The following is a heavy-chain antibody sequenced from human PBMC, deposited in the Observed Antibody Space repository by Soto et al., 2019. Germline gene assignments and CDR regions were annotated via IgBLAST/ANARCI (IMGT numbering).Heavy chain of an antibody. V-gene: IGHV1-3*01. CDR3: AKSATVTAAIAY. D-gene: IGHD2-2*02. CDR1: WFTFTSYS. J-gene: IGHJ4*02. CDR2: INAGNGNT. Sequence: GAPVEVSRKASWFTFTSYSIQWVGPGPGQRLEWMGWINAGNGNTKYSQKFQGRVTITRDTSASTAYMELSSLRSEDTAVYYCAKSATVTAAIAYWGQGTLVTVSS.